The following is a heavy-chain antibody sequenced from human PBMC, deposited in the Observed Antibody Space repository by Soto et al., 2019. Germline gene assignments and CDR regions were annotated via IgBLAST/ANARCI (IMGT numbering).Heavy chain of an antibody. CDR3: AKGGAYTIFGVDLYYFDY. CDR2: SNGGGGTT. D-gene: IGHD3-3*01. V-gene: IGHV3-23*01. Sequence: PGGSLRLSCAASGFTFSSYAMSWVRQAPGKGLEWVSASNGGGGTTNYADSVRGRFTISRDNSKNTLYLQMNSLRADDTAVYYCAKGGAYTIFGVDLYYFDYWGHGTLVTVSS. CDR1: GFTFSSYA. J-gene: IGHJ4*01.